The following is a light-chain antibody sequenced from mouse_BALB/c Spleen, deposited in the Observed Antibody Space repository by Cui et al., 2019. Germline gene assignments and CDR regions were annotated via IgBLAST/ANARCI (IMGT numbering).Light chain of an antibody. Sequence: QIVLTQSPAIMPASLGEVITLTCSASSSVSYMHWYQQKSGTSPKLLIYSTSNLASGVPSRFSGSGSGTFYSLTISSVEAEDAADYYCHQWSSYPWTFGGGTKLEIK. J-gene: IGKJ1*01. CDR2: STS. CDR1: SSVSY. V-gene: IGKV4-80*01. CDR3: HQWSSYPWT.